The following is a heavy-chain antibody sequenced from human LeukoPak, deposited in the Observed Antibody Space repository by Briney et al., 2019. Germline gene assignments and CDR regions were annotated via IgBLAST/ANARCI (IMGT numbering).Heavy chain of an antibody. V-gene: IGHV1-18*01. CDR3: ARASGYCSSTSCYSQGNAFDI. Sequence: ASVKVSCKASGYTFTSYGISWVRQAPGQGLEWMGWNSAYNGNTNYAQKLQGRVTMTTDTSTSTAYMELRSLRSDDTAVYYCARASGYCSSTSCYSQGNAFDIWGQGTMVTVSS. CDR1: GYTFTSYG. J-gene: IGHJ3*02. D-gene: IGHD2-2*03. CDR2: NSAYNGNT.